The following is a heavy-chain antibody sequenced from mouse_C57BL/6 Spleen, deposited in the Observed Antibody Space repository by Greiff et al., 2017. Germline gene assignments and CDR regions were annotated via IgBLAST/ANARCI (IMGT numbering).Heavy chain of an antibody. V-gene: IGHV1-9*01. J-gene: IGHJ2*01. CDR1: GYTFTGYW. CDR2: ILPGSGST. Sequence: QVQLKQSGAELMKPGASVKLSCKATGYTFTGYWIEWVKQRPGHGLEWIGEILPGSGSTNYNEKFKGKATFTADTSSNTAYMQLSSLTTEDSAIYYCARGGIHYYGSSYEYYFDYWGQGTTLTVSS. CDR3: ARGGIHYYGSSYEYYFDY. D-gene: IGHD1-1*01.